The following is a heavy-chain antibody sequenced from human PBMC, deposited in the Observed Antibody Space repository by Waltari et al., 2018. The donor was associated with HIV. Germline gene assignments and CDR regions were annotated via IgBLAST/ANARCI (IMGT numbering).Heavy chain of an antibody. D-gene: IGHD2-2*01. CDR1: GFTFINYG. Sequence: EVQLVESGGGLVKPGGSLRLSCAASGFTFINYGMNWVRQAPGKGLEWVSSISGSGDYIFYADSLEGRFTISRDNAKNSFHLQMNSLRVEDTAVYYCARDWGSTSRNYYFDYWGQGTLVTVSS. CDR2: ISGSGDYI. V-gene: IGHV3-21*01. CDR3: ARDWGSTSRNYYFDY. J-gene: IGHJ4*02.